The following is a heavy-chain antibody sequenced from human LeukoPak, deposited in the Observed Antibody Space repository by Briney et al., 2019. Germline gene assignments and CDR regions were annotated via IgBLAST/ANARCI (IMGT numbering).Heavy chain of an antibody. CDR3: ARWVVSSGYYPERYYYYMDV. Sequence: SETLSLTCTVSGGSISSSSYYWGWIRQPPGKGLEWIGSIYYSGSTYYNPSLESRVTISVDTSKNQFSLKLSSVTAADTAVYYCARWVVSSGYYPERYYYYMDVWGKGTTVTVSS. D-gene: IGHD3-22*01. CDR2: IYYSGST. V-gene: IGHV4-39*07. CDR1: GGSISSSSYY. J-gene: IGHJ6*03.